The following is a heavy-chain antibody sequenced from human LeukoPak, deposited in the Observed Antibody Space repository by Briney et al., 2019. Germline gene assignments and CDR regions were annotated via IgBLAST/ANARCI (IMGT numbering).Heavy chain of an antibody. Sequence: GSSVKVSCKASGGTFTSYAISWVRQAPGQGLEWMGRSIPIFGTANYAQKFQGRVTITTDESTNTAYMELSSLRSEDTAVYYCARGGSTDEAPYYYCYMDVWGKGTTVTVSS. J-gene: IGHJ6*03. D-gene: IGHD3-16*01. CDR2: SIPIFGTA. CDR3: ARGGSTDEAPYYYCYMDV. V-gene: IGHV1-69*05. CDR1: GGTFTSYA.